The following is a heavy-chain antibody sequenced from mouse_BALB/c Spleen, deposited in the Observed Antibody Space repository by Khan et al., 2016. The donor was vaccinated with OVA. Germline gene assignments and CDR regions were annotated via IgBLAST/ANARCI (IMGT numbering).Heavy chain of an antibody. CDR2: ISTYYDDA. D-gene: IGHD1-1*01. CDR1: GYTFTDYA. Sequence: QVQLQQSGAELVRPGVSVKISCKGSGYTFTDYAMHWVKQSHTKSLEWIGVISTYYDDASYSQKFKGKATMTIDKSSSTSYLELARLTSEDAAIYYCARNYYGTINAMDYWGQGTSVTVSS. J-gene: IGHJ4*01. CDR3: ARNYYGTINAMDY. V-gene: IGHV1S137*01.